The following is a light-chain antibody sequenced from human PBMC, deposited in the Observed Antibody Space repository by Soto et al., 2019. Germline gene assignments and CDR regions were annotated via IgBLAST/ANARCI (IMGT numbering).Light chain of an antibody. J-gene: IGLJ2*01. V-gene: IGLV2-14*01. Sequence: QSALTQPASVSGSPGQSITISCSGTSRDIGAYNLVSWYQQPPGKAPKLRIYEVRNRPSGISYRFSGSKSGTTASLTISSLLPEDEADYYCSTYTSRSTLVFGGGTKLTVL. CDR3: STYTSRSTLV. CDR1: SRDIGAYNL. CDR2: EVR.